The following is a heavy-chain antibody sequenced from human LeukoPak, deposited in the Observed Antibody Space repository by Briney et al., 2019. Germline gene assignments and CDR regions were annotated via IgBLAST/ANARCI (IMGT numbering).Heavy chain of an antibody. Sequence: GGSLRLSCAASGITFSNYDMNWVRQTPGKGLEWISYISGSGTTMYYADSVKGRFTISGDNAKNSLYLQTNSLRAEDTAVYYCASYIVAKIEVNWFDPWGQGTLVTVSS. V-gene: IGHV3-48*03. CDR2: ISGSGTTM. J-gene: IGHJ5*02. CDR3: ASYIVAKIEVNWFDP. CDR1: GITFSNYD. D-gene: IGHD5-12*01.